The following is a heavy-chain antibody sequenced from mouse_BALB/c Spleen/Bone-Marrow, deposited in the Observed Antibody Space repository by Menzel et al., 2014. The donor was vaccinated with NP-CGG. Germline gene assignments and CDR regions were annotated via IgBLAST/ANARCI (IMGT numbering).Heavy chain of an antibody. CDR2: IWRGGST. J-gene: IGHJ1*01. CDR3: AKNQGSFYYGSSHWYFDV. V-gene: IGHV2-5*01. D-gene: IGHD1-1*01. CDR1: GFSLXSYG. Sequence: VQLQQSGPGLVQPSQSLSITCTVSGFSLXSYGVHWVSQSPGKGLEWLGVIWRGGSTDYNAAFMSRLSITKDNSKSQVFFKMNSLQADDTAIYYCAKNQGSFYYGSSHWYFDVWGAGTTVTVSS.